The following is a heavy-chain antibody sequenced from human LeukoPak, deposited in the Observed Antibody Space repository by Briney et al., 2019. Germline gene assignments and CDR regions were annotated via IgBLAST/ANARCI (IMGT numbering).Heavy chain of an antibody. CDR3: AGHRGSGWYFDY. Sequence: PSETLSLTCTVSGGSISSYYWSWIRQPPGKGLEWIGEINHSGSTNNNPSLKSRVTISVDTSKNQFSLKLSSVTAADTAVYYCAGHRGSGWYFDYWGQGTLVTVSS. J-gene: IGHJ4*02. CDR1: GGSISSYY. V-gene: IGHV4-34*01. CDR2: INHSGST. D-gene: IGHD6-19*01.